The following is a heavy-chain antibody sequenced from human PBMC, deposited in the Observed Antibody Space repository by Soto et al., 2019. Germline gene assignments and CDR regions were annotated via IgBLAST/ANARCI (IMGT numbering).Heavy chain of an antibody. D-gene: IGHD4-4*01. J-gene: IGHJ5*02. Sequence: EVQLVESGGGLVQPGGSLRLSCTASGFTVSDYWMTWVRQAPGKGLEWVARIKPDESEKKYADSVKRRFSISRDNAKNSMYLQMASLRGEDTAVYYCVRGGSNSASWGQGTLVTVSS. V-gene: IGHV3-7*01. CDR2: IKPDESEK. CDR3: VRGGSNSAS. CDR1: GFTVSDYW.